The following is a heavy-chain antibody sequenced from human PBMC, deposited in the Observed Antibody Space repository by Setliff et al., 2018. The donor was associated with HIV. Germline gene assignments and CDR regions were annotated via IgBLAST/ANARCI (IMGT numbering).Heavy chain of an antibody. CDR3: AKETREYYGSASYARLDN. CDR1: GGTFSSFA. CDR2: MNPNSGNT. J-gene: IGHJ4*02. D-gene: IGHD3-10*01. V-gene: IGHV1-8*01. Sequence: ASVKVSCKASGGTFSSFAISWVRQAPGQGLEWMGWMNPNSGNTGYAQKFQGRVTMTRNTSISTVYMELSSLRSEDTAVFYCAKETREYYGSASYARLDNWGQGTLVTVSS.